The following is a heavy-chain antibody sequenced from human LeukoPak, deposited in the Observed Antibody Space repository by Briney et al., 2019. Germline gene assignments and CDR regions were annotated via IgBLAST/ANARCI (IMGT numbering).Heavy chain of an antibody. Sequence: PSETLSLTCTVSGGSISSGGYYWSWIRQPPGKGLEWIGYIYYSGSTNYNPSLKSRVTISVDTSKNHFSLKLTSVTAADTAVYYCARERGDLIVGAQDYDVFDIWGQGTMVTVSS. V-gene: IGHV4-61*03. CDR2: IYYSGST. D-gene: IGHD1-26*01. CDR1: GGSISSGGYY. J-gene: IGHJ3*02. CDR3: ARERGDLIVGAQDYDVFDI.